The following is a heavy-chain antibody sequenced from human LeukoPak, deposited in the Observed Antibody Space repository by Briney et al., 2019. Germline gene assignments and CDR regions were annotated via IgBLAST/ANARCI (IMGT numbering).Heavy chain of an antibody. D-gene: IGHD2-2*01. CDR3: ARDRWARSTSSLGNDAFDI. CDR1: GGTFSSYA. J-gene: IGHJ3*02. V-gene: IGHV1-69*05. Sequence: WASVKVSCKASGGTFSSYAISWVRQAPGQGLEWMGGIIPIFGTANYAQKFQGRVTITTDESTSTAYMELSSLRSEDTAVYYCARDRWARSTSSLGNDAFDIWGQGTMVTVSS. CDR2: IIPIFGTA.